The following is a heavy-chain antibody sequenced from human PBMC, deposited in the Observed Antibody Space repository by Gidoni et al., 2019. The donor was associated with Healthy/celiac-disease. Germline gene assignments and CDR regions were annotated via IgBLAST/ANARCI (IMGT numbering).Heavy chain of an antibody. D-gene: IGHD3-22*01. CDR1: ALTFRSYA. CDR2: KSYGGSNK. J-gene: IGHJ6*02. Sequence: QVQLVESGGGVVQPGRSLRLSCAASALTFRSYAMTWVRQAPGKGLGVVAVKSYGGSNKYYADSVKGRFTISRDNSKNTLYLQMNSLRAEDTAVYYCARAYYYDSSGYYYAYYYYYGMDVWGQGTTVTVSS. V-gene: IGHV3-30-3*01. CDR3: ARAYYYDSSGYYYAYYYYYGMDV.